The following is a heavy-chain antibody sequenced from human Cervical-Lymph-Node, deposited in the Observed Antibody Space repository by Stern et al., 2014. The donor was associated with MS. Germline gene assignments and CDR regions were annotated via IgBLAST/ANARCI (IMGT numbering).Heavy chain of an antibody. V-gene: IGHV4-31*03. Sequence: QLQLQESGPGLVKPSQTLSLSCTVSGGSISSGGYYWSWVRQHPGKGLEWIGYIYYSGRTYYNPSLKSRLSISVDTSKNQFSLKLSSVTAADTGVYYCARYSGYDAIDCWGQGTLVTVSS. CDR1: GGSISSGGYY. J-gene: IGHJ4*02. CDR2: IYYSGRT. CDR3: ARYSGYDAIDC. D-gene: IGHD5-12*01.